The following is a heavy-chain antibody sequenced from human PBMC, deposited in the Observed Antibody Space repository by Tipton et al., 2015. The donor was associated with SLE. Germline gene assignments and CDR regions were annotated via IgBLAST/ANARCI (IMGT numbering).Heavy chain of an antibody. J-gene: IGHJ6*03. CDR3: AREGEIVVPLRAYYYLDV. D-gene: IGHD2-2*01. CDR2: IYHSGST. CDR1: GGSISSGGYS. V-gene: IGHV4-30-2*01. Sequence: TLSLTCSVSGGSISSGGYSWSWTRQPPGKGLEWIGYIYHSGSTYYNPSLKSRVTISVDRSKNQFSLKLSSVTAADTAVYYCAREGEIVVPLRAYYYLDVWGKGTTVTVSS.